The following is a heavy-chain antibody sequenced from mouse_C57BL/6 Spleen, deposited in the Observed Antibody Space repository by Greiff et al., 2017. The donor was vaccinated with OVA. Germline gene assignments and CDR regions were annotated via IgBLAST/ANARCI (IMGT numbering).Heavy chain of an antibody. CDR3: ARWSYYDGSSYGYFDV. Sequence: QVQLQQPGAELVKPGASVKLSCKASSYTFTSYWMQWVKQRPGQGLEWIGEIDPSDSYTNYNQKFKGKATLTVDTSSSTAYMQLSSLTSEDSAVYYSARWSYYDGSSYGYFDVWGTGTTVTVSS. CDR1: SYTFTSYW. D-gene: IGHD1-1*01. J-gene: IGHJ1*03. CDR2: IDPSDSYT. V-gene: IGHV1-50*01.